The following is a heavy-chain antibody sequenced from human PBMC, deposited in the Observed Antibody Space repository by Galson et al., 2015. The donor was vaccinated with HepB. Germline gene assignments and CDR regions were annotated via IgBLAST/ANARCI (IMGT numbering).Heavy chain of an antibody. D-gene: IGHD3-10*01. CDR2: NRKKGNSDTT. CDR1: GFTFRDYY. CDR3: ARAGDSGIYTFDL. V-gene: IGHV3-72*01. J-gene: IGHJ4*02. Sequence: SLRLSCAASGFTFRDYYMDWVRQAPGRGLEWVGRNRKKGNSDTTECAASVKGRFTVSRDDSKNSLYLQMNSLKTEDTALYYCARAGDSGIYTFDLWGQGVLVTVSS.